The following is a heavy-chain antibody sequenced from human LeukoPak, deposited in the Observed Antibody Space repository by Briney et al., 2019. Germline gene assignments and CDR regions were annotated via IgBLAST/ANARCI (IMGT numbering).Heavy chain of an antibody. CDR2: LSYDGSNK. Sequence: GRSLRLSCAASGFIFRNYAMHWVRQAPGKGLEWVAVLSYDGSNKYYVDSVKGRFTISRDNSKNTLCLQMNSLRAEDTAVYYCARGAHRWATTNGNFDYWGQGTLVAVSS. CDR3: ARGAHRWATTNGNFDY. V-gene: IGHV3-30*04. J-gene: IGHJ4*02. D-gene: IGHD1-1*01. CDR1: GFIFRNYA.